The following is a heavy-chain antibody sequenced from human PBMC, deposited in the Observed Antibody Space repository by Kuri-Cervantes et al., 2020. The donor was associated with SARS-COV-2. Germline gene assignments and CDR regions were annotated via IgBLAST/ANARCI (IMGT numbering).Heavy chain of an antibody. Sequence: GESLKISCAASGFTFSSYWMSWVRQAPGKELEWVSYISSSGSTIYYADSVKGRFTISRDNAKNSLYLQMNSLRAEDTAVYYCARNDFWSGYYFDYWGQGTLVTVSS. J-gene: IGHJ4*02. CDR1: GFTFSSYW. CDR2: ISSSGSTI. CDR3: ARNDFWSGYYFDY. V-gene: IGHV3-48*04. D-gene: IGHD3-3*01.